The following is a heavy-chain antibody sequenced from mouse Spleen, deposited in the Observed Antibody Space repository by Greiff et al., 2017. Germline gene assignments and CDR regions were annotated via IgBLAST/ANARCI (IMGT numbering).Heavy chain of an antibody. CDR1: GFTFSYYA. D-gene: IGHD2-4*01. J-gene: IGHJ4*01. Sequence: EVKLVESGGGLVKLGGSLKLSCAASGFTFSYYAMSWVRQTPEKRLEWVATISSGGGNTYYPDSVKGRFTISRDNAKNTLYLQMSSLKSEATAMYYCARQEITYYYAMDYWGQGTSVTVSS. CDR2: ISSGGGNT. CDR3: ARQEITYYYAMDY. V-gene: IGHV5-9*04.